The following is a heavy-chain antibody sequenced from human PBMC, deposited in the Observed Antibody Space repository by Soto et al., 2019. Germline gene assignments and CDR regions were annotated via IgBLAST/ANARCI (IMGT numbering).Heavy chain of an antibody. J-gene: IGHJ4*02. Sequence: GGSLRLSCAASGFIFSTYGMHWVRQAPGKGLEWLSVISDDGNNKYYADSVKGGFTISRDNSKNTLWLQMDRLRTEATAVYYCAKDLLLTPITKVGDWGPGTLVNVSS. CDR2: ISDDGNNK. CDR1: GFIFSTYG. CDR3: AKDLLLTPITKVGD. D-gene: IGHD4-17*01. V-gene: IGHV3-30*18.